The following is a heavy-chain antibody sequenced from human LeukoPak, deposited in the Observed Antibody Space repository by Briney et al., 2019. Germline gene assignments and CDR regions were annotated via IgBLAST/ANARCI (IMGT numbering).Heavy chain of an antibody. V-gene: IGHV3-21*01. CDR3: ARGSRYFDWLSRPPETHFDY. J-gene: IGHJ4*02. Sequence: GGSLRLSCAASGFTFSSYSMNWVHQAPGKGLEWVSSISSSSSYIYYADSVKGRFTISRDNAKNSLYLQMNSLRAEDTAVYYCARGSRYFDWLSRPPETHFDYWGQGTLVTVSS. CDR2: ISSSSSYI. D-gene: IGHD3-9*01. CDR1: GFTFSSYS.